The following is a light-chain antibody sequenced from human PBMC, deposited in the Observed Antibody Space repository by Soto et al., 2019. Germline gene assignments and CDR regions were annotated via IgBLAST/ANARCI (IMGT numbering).Light chain of an antibody. CDR2: EAT. CDR1: TSDVGAYDY. CDR3: CSFTRSSTLV. Sequence: QSALTQPASVSGSPGQSITISCTGTTSDVGAYDYVSWYQHYPGTAPKLIIYEATRRPSGTSNRFSGSKSGNTASLAISGLQAEDEADYYCCSFTRSSTLVFGGGTKLTVL. J-gene: IGLJ3*02. V-gene: IGLV2-14*01.